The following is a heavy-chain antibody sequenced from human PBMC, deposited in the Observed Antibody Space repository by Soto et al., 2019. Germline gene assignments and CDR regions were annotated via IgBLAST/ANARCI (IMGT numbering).Heavy chain of an antibody. CDR3: AVPRPGGRSYYGMDV. CDR1: GVTFSSYS. J-gene: IGHJ6*02. V-gene: IGHV3-21*01. Sequence: GGSLRLSCAASGVTFSSYSMNWVRQAPGKGLEWVSSISSSSSYIYCADSVKGRFTISRDNAKNSLYLQMNSLRAEDTAVYYCAVPRPGGRSYYGMDVWGQGTTVTVSS. D-gene: IGHD2-15*01. CDR2: ISSSSSYI.